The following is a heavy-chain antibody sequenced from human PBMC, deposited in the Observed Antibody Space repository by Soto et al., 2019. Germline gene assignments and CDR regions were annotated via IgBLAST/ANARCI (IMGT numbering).Heavy chain of an antibody. V-gene: IGHV1-18*01. CDR2: ISAYNGNT. CDR1: GYTFTSYG. D-gene: IGHD2-15*01. Sequence: GASVKVSCKASGYTFTSYGISWVRQAPGQGLEWMGWISAYNGNTNYAQKLQGRVTMTTDTSTSTAYMELRSLRSDDTAVYYCARVKGRYCSGGSCRAAFDYWGQGTLVTVSS. J-gene: IGHJ4*02. CDR3: ARVKGRYCSGGSCRAAFDY.